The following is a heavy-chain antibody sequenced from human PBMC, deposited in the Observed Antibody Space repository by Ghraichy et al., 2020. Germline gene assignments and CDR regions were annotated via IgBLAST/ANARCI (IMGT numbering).Heavy chain of an antibody. CDR1: GFTFSSYS. Sequence: GGSLRLSCAASGFTFSSYSMNWVRQAPGKGLEWVSSISSSSSYIYYADSVKGRFTISRDNAKNSLYLQMNSLRAEDTAVYYCARDHLYCGGDCYLDYWGQGTLVTVSS. V-gene: IGHV3-21*01. D-gene: IGHD2-21*02. CDR3: ARDHLYCGGDCYLDY. CDR2: ISSSSSYI. J-gene: IGHJ4*02.